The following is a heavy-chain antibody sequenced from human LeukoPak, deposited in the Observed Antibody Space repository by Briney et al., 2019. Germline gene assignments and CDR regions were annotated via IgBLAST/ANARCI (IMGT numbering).Heavy chain of an antibody. V-gene: IGHV1-2*02. CDR3: ARVGGVVPAAIAAWVDY. Sequence: ASVKVSCKASGYTFTSYYMHWVRQAPGQGLEWMGWINPNSGGTNYAQKFQGRVTMTRDTSISTAYMELSRLRSDDTAVYYCARVGGVVPAAIAAWVDYWGQGTLVTVSS. CDR2: INPNSGGT. CDR1: GYTFTSYY. J-gene: IGHJ4*02. D-gene: IGHD2-2*01.